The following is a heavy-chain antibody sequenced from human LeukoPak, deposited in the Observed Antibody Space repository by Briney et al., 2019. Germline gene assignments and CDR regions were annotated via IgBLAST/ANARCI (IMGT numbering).Heavy chain of an antibody. CDR3: ARVTSHGYCSSTSCYSDFDY. D-gene: IGHD2-2*01. CDR2: ITSSDNYI. Sequence: GGSLRLSXAASGFTFSSYSMNWVRQAPGKGLEWVSSITSSDNYIYYADSVKGRFTISRDNAKNSLYLQMNSLRAEDTAVYYCARVTSHGYCSSTSCYSDFDYWGQGTLVTVSS. CDR1: GFTFSSYS. V-gene: IGHV3-21*01. J-gene: IGHJ4*02.